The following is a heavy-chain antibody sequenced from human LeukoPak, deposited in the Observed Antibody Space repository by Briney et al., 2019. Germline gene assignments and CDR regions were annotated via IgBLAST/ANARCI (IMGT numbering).Heavy chain of an antibody. D-gene: IGHD6-25*01. J-gene: IGHJ4*02. CDR2: IYHSGNT. CDR3: ARQGLGRYFDY. CDR1: GYSISIGYD. Sequence: SETLSLTCAVSGYSISIGYDWGRTRQPPGTGLEWIGSIYHSGNTHYNPSLKRRVTISVDTSKNDVSLKLRPVSAADAAEYYCARQGLGRYFDYWGQGTLVTVSS. V-gene: IGHV4-38-2*01.